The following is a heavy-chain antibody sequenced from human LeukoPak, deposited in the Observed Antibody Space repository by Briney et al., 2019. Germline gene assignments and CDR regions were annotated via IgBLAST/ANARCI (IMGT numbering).Heavy chain of an antibody. D-gene: IGHD6-13*01. Sequence: GGSLRLSCAASGFTFSSYTMSWVRQAPGKGLEWVSSISSSSSYIYYADSVKGRFTISRDNAKNSLYLQMNSLRAEDTAVYYCARDRIAAAGPPGVFDIWGQGTMVTVSS. CDR1: GFTFSSYT. J-gene: IGHJ3*02. V-gene: IGHV3-21*01. CDR3: ARDRIAAAGPPGVFDI. CDR2: ISSSSSYI.